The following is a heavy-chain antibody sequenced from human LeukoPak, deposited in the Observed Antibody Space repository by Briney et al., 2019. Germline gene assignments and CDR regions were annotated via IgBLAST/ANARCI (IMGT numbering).Heavy chain of an antibody. J-gene: IGHJ6*02. CDR1: GFTFSSYG. D-gene: IGHD1-14*01. V-gene: IGHV3-33*01. CDR2: IRYDGSNK. CDR3: ARDYRMDV. Sequence: PGGSLRLSFAASGFTFSSYGMHWFRQSPGKGLEWVAVIRYDGSNKYYADPVKGRFTISRDNSKNTLYLQMNSLRAEDTAVYYCARDYRMDVWGQGTTVTVSS.